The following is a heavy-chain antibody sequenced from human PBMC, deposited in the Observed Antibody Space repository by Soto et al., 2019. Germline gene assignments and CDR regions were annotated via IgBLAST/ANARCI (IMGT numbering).Heavy chain of an antibody. CDR3: GIAVAGLSYYYGMDV. CDR2: IIPIFGTA. Sequence: QVQLVQSGAEVKKPGSSVKVSCKASGGTFSSYAISWVRQAPGQGLAWMGGIIPIFGTANYAQKFQGRVTITADESTSTDYMELSSLRSEDTAVYYCGIAVAGLSYYYGMDVWGKGTTVTVSS. J-gene: IGHJ6*04. D-gene: IGHD6-19*01. V-gene: IGHV1-69*01. CDR1: GGTFSSYA.